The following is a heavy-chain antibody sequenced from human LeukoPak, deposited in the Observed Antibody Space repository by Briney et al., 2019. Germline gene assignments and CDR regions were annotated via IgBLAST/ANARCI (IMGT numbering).Heavy chain of an antibody. J-gene: IGHJ4*02. CDR1: GGTFSSYA. D-gene: IGHD2-15*01. V-gene: IGHV1-69*13. CDR2: IIPIFGTA. Sequence: RASVKVPCKASGGTFSSYAISWVRQAPGQGLEWMGGIIPIFGTANYAQKFQGRVTITADESTSTAYMELSSLRSEDTAVYYCASLPCSGGSCYLGWGQGTLVTVSS. CDR3: ASLPCSGGSCYLG.